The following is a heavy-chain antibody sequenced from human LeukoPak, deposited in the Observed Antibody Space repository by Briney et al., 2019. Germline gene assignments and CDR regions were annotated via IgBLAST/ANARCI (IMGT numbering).Heavy chain of an antibody. CDR3: ARDRKLNWFDP. V-gene: IGHV3-48*03. CDR1: GFTFSSYE. J-gene: IGHJ5*02. Sequence: GGSLRLSCAASGFTFSSYEMNWVRQAPGKGLEWVSYISSSGSTIYYADSVEGRFTISRDNAKNSLYLQMNSLRAEDTAVYYCARDRKLNWFDPWGQGTLVTVSS. CDR2: ISSSGSTI.